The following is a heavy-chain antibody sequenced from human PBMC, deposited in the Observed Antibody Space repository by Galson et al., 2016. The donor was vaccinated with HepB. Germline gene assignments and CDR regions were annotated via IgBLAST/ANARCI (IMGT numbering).Heavy chain of an antibody. CDR2: ISSTDRYI. Sequence: SLRLSCAASGFSFSTYSMAWLRQAPGKALEWVSYISSTDRYIHYADSVKGRFTISRDNAKNSLYLQMNSLRAEDTVVYYCSGGDTSEVFWGPGTLVTVSS. CDR1: GFSFSTYS. J-gene: IGHJ4*02. V-gene: IGHV3-21*06. D-gene: IGHD5-18*01. CDR3: SGGDTSEVF.